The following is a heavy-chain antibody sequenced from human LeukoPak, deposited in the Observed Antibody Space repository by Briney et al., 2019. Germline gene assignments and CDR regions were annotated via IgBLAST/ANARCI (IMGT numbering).Heavy chain of an antibody. D-gene: IGHD6-19*01. CDR3: ARAPSTGWLHFDS. CDR2: ISSSSSTI. V-gene: IGHV3-48*02. CDR1: GFTFSSHA. Sequence: PGGSLRLSCAASGFTFSSHALNWVRQAPGKGLEWVSYISSSSSTIYYTDSVKGRFTISRDNAKNSLYLQMNSLRDEDTAVYYCARAPSTGWLHFDSWGQGTPVTVSS. J-gene: IGHJ4*02.